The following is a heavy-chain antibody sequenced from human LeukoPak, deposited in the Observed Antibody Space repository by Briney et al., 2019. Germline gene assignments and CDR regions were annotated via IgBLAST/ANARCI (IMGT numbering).Heavy chain of an antibody. Sequence: SETLSLTCTVSGGSISSGGYYWSWIRQHPGKGLEWIGYIYYSGSTYYNPSLKSRVTISVDRSKNQFSLKLSSVTAADTAVYYCARTARSRGYDSSGYYNWFDPWGQGTLVTVSS. D-gene: IGHD3-22*01. CDR3: ARTARSRGYDSSGYYNWFDP. V-gene: IGHV4-31*03. J-gene: IGHJ5*02. CDR2: IYYSGST. CDR1: GGSISSGGYY.